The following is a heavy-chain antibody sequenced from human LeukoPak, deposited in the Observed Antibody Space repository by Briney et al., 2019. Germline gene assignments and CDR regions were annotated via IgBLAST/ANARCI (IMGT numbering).Heavy chain of an antibody. D-gene: IGHD5-12*01. CDR2: IYSGGST. V-gene: IGHV3-53*01. CDR1: GFTVSSNY. CDR3: ATRYSGYDGDY. J-gene: IGHJ4*02. Sequence: GGSLRLSCAASGFTVSSNYMSWVRQAPGKGLEWVSVIYSGGSTYYADSVKGRFTISRDNSKNTLYLQMNSLRAEDTAVYYCATRYSGYDGDYWGQGTLVTVSS.